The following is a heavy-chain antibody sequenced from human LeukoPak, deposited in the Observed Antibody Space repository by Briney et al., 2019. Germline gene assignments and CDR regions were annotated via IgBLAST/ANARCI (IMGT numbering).Heavy chain of an antibody. CDR3: ARHTSSWPFQGFDY. CDR1: GYSISSGYY. Sequence: SETLSLTCTVSGYSISSGYYWGWIRQPPGKGLEWIGSIYHSGNTYYNPSLKSRVTISVDTSQNQFSLKLNSVTSADTAVYYCARHTSSWPFQGFDYWGQGTLVTVSS. J-gene: IGHJ4*02. D-gene: IGHD6-13*01. CDR2: IYHSGNT. V-gene: IGHV4-38-2*02.